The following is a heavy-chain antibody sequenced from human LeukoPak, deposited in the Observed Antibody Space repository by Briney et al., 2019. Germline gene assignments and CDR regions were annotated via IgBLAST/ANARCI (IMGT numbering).Heavy chain of an antibody. D-gene: IGHD2-2*01. V-gene: IGHV1-3*01. J-gene: IGHJ4*02. CDR1: GYTFTSYT. CDR3: ARDTFGTSRPSEY. Sequence: ASVKVSCKASGYTFTSYTVHWVRQAPGQRLEWMGWINAGNGNTKYSQKFQGRVIINRDTSASTAYMELSSLRFEDTAVYYCARDTFGTSRPSEYWGQGTLVTVSS. CDR2: INAGNGNT.